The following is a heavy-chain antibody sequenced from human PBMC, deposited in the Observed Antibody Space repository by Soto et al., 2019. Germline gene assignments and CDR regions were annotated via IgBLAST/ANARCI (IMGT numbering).Heavy chain of an antibody. CDR3: AILEWLPRIV. D-gene: IGHD3-3*01. CDR1: GFTFSYYF. Sequence: PGGSLRLSCAASGFTFSYYFMNWVRQAPGKGLEWVSYIGTGSSNIYYADSVKGRFTISRDNVKNSLYLQMNSLRDEDTAIYYCAILEWLPRIVWGQGTLATVSS. CDR2: IGTGSSNI. J-gene: IGHJ4*02. V-gene: IGHV3-48*02.